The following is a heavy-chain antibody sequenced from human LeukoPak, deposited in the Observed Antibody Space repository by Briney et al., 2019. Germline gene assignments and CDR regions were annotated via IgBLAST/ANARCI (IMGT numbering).Heavy chain of an antibody. CDR1: GFTVSSNY. J-gene: IGHJ4*02. D-gene: IGHD1-26*01. CDR3: AREAEIVGATYFDY. Sequence: PGGSLRLSCAASGFTVSSNYMSWVRQAPGKGLKWVSVIYSGGSTYYADSVKGRFTISRDNSKNTLYLQMNSLRAEDTAVYYCAREAEIVGATYFDYWGQGTLVTVSS. CDR2: IYSGGST. V-gene: IGHV3-66*01.